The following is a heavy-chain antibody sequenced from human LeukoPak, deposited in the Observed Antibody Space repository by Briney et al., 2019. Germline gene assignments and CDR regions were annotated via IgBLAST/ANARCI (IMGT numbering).Heavy chain of an antibody. Sequence: SETLSLTCAVYGGSFSGYYWSWIRQPPGKGLEWIGEINHGGSTNYNPSLKSRVTISVDTSKNQFSLKLSSVTAADTAVYYCARGRLFVADWGQGTLVTVSS. J-gene: IGHJ4*02. CDR3: ARGRLFVAD. V-gene: IGHV4-34*01. CDR2: INHGGST. CDR1: GGSFSGYY.